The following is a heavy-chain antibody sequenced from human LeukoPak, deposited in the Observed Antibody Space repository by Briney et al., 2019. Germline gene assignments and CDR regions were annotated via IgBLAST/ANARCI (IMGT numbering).Heavy chain of an antibody. CDR2: IYHSGTT. Sequence: SETLSLTCTVSGHSLSSGYYWGWIRQPPGKGLEWIGSIYHSGTTYYNPSLKSRVTISVDTSKNQFSLKLSSVTAADTAVYYCARDQPYIDVWGKGTTVTVSS. CDR3: ARDQPYIDV. V-gene: IGHV4-38-2*02. CDR1: GHSLSSGYY. J-gene: IGHJ6*03.